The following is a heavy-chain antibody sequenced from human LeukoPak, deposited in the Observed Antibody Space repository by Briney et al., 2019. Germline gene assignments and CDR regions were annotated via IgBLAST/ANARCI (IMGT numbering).Heavy chain of an antibody. D-gene: IGHD3-3*01. CDR1: GFIFSGYW. CDR2: TNPDGSIK. J-gene: IGHJ4*02. CDR3: VSGFLQWLY. Sequence: GGSLRLSCAASGFIFSGYWMSWVRQAPGRGLEWVANTNPDGSIKYYVDSVNGRFTISRDNAKNSLYLQMNSLRAEDTAVYYCVSGFLQWLYWGQGTLVTVSS. V-gene: IGHV3-7*01.